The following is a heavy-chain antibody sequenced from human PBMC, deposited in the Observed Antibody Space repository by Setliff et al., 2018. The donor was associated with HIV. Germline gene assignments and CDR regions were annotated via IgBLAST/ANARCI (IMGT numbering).Heavy chain of an antibody. CDR1: GRSISSYY. CDR3: ARNMGRAYYDYAGGSYRRGDAFDI. D-gene: IGHD3-16*02. Sequence: SETLSLTCTVSGRSISSYYWSWIRQPPGQGLEWIGYIYYSGSPNYNPSLKSRVTISVDTSKNQFSLKLSSVTAADTAVYYCARNMGRAYYDYAGGSYRRGDAFDIWGLGTMVTVSS. J-gene: IGHJ3*02. V-gene: IGHV4-59*08. CDR2: IYYSGSP.